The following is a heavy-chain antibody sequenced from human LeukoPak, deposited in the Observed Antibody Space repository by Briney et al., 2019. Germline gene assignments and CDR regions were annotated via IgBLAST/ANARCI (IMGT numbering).Heavy chain of an antibody. J-gene: IGHJ4*02. Sequence: GGSLRLSCIASGFIFDDYGMSWVRQAPGKGLEWVSGIDWNGGTTGYADSVKGRFTISRDNAKNSLYLQVKSLRAEDTAVYYCARDGRGKGGSIDYWGQGTLVTVSS. CDR3: ARDGRGKGGSIDY. CDR2: IDWNGGTT. V-gene: IGHV3-20*04. CDR1: GFIFDDYG. D-gene: IGHD3-16*01.